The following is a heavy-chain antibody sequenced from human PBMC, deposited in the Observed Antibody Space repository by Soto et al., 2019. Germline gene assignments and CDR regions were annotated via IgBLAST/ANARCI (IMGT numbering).Heavy chain of an antibody. J-gene: IGHJ6*02. Sequence: ASVKVSCKASGYTFTSYGISCVRQAPGQGLEWMGWISAYNGNTNYAQKLQGRVTMTTDTSTSTAYMELSSLRSEDTAVYYCASNFGVTPDYYYGMDVWGQGTTVTVSS. CDR2: ISAYNGNT. CDR3: ASNFGVTPDYYYGMDV. CDR1: GYTFTSYG. V-gene: IGHV1-18*01. D-gene: IGHD3-3*01.